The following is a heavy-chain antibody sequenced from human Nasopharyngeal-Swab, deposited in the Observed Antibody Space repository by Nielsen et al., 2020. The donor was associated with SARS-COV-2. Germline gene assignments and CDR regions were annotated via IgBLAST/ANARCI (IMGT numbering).Heavy chain of an antibody. J-gene: IGHJ6*02. CDR2: ISAYNGNT. CDR3: ARMYYDILTGWYYYYGIDV. D-gene: IGHD3-9*01. Sequence: WVRQAPGQGLEWMGWISAYNGNTNYAQKLQGRVTMTTDTSTSTAYMELRSLRSDDTAVYYCARMYYDILTGWYYYYGIDVWGQGTTVTVSS. V-gene: IGHV1-18*01.